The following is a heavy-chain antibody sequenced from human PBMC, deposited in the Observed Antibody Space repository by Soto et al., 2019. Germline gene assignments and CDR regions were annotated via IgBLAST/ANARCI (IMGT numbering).Heavy chain of an antibody. J-gene: IGHJ4*02. V-gene: IGHV3-30*04. CDR2: ISYDGRNI. Sequence: QVQLVESGGGVVQPGRSLRLSCAASGFTFGAYAMHWVRQAPGKGLEWVAVISYDGRNIYYPDSVKGRFTISRDNSKNTLYLQVNSLRAEDTAVYYCAREILGYYFDYWGQGTLVTVSS. CDR3: AREILGYYFDY. D-gene: IGHD3-16*01. CDR1: GFTFGAYA.